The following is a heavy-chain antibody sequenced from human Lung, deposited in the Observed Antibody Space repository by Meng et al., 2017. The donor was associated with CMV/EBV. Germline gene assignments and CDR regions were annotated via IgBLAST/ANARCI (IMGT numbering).Heavy chain of an antibody. Sequence: SVXVSXXASGFSFSDSFVHWMRQAPGQGLEWMGWINPGTKNRDTAEKFHDRVTLTGDTTTGTAHMELRSLTSDDTAVYYCARVVGFCSGASCILDAYDVWGREXMVTVSS. CDR1: GFSFSDSF. J-gene: IGHJ3*01. CDR2: INPGTKNR. D-gene: IGHD2-15*01. V-gene: IGHV1-2*02. CDR3: ARVVGFCSGASCILDAYDV.